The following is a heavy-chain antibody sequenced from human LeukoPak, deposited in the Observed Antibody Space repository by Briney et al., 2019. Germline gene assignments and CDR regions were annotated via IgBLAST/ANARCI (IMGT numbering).Heavy chain of an antibody. Sequence: GGSLRLSCAASGFTFSRYTMNWVRQAPGKGLEWVSSISATSNYIFYADSVKGRFTVSRDNAKNSLYVQMNSLRADDTAVYYCTTSLPHIVEVTTSDGGNWGQGTLVTVSS. CDR2: ISATSNYI. CDR3: TTSLPHIVEVTTSDGGN. V-gene: IGHV3-21*06. D-gene: IGHD2-21*02. J-gene: IGHJ4*02. CDR1: GFTFSRYT.